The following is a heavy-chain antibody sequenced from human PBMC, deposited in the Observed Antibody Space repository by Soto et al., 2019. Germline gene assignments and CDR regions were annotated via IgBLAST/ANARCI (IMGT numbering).Heavy chain of an antibody. J-gene: IGHJ4*02. Sequence: EVQLVESGGGLVQPGGSLKLSCAASGFTFSGSAIHWVRQASGKGLEWVGHIRSIANNYATAYAASVKGRFTISRDDSKNTAYLQMNSLKTEDTAVYYCTRSVGRDYWGQGTLVTVSS. V-gene: IGHV3-73*02. CDR2: IRSIANNYAT. CDR3: TRSVGRDY. D-gene: IGHD3-16*01. CDR1: GFTFSGSA.